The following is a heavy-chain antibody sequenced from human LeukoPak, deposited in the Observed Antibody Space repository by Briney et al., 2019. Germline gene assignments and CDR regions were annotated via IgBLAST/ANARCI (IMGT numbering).Heavy chain of an antibody. CDR3: TREERGYIPAF. CDR1: GFTFSNYA. CDR2: VSYDGSWD. V-gene: IGHV3-30*01. Sequence: GGSLRLSCVASGFTFSNYAMHWVRQTPGKGLEWVAFVSYDGSWDSHSDSVKGRFTISRDDSKNTLYLQMTRLRAEDTAVYYCTREERGYIPAFWGQGTLVTVSS. J-gene: IGHJ4*02. D-gene: IGHD3-16*02.